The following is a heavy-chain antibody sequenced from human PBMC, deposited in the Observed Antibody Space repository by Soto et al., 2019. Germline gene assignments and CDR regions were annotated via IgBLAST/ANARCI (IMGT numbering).Heavy chain of an antibody. V-gene: IGHV4-59*01. D-gene: IGHD2-21*02. J-gene: IGHJ6*02. CDR2: MYNIGST. Sequence: QVQLQVSGPGLVKPSETLSLTCTVSGGSISGYYWSWIRQPPRTGLEWIGDMYNIGSTVYNPSFKCRVTISTDTSKNQFSLKLISVIAADTAVYYCARDRWSYCGTDCYPLDVWGQGTTVTVSS. CDR1: GGSISGYY. CDR3: ARDRWSYCGTDCYPLDV.